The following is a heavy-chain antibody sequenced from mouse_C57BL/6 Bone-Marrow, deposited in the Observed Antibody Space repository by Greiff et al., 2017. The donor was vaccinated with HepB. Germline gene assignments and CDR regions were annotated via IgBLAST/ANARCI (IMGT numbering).Heavy chain of an antibody. J-gene: IGHJ3*01. Sequence: EVQLVEPGGGLVKPGGSMKLSCVASGFTFSNYWMNWVRQSPEKGLEWVAQIRLTSDNYATHYAESVKGRFTIARDDSKSSVYLQMINFRAEDTEIYYFSGLRDGYYSAWFAYWGQGTLVTVSA. D-gene: IGHD2-3*01. CDR3: SGLRDGYYSAWFAY. V-gene: IGHV6-3*01. CDR1: GFTFSNYW. CDR2: IRLTSDNYAT.